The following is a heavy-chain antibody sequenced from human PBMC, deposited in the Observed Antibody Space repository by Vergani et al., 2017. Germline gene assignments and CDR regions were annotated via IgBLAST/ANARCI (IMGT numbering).Heavy chain of an antibody. CDR3: ARDSQNEELELDPLEFDY. V-gene: IGHV1-46*01. CDR2: INPSGGST. J-gene: IGHJ4*02. Sequence: QVQLVQSGAEVKKPGASVKVSCKASGYTFTSYYMHWVRQAPGQGLEWMGIINPSGGSTSYAQKFQGRVTNTADESTSTAYMELSSLRSEDTAVYYCARDSQNEELELDPLEFDYWGQGTLVTVSS. CDR1: GYTFTSYY. D-gene: IGHD1-7*01.